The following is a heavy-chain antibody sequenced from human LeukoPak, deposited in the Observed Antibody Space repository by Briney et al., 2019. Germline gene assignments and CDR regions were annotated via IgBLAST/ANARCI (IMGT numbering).Heavy chain of an antibody. CDR3: ARDLTYYYYGMDV. V-gene: IGHV3-7*03. Sequence: GRSLRLSCAASGFTFSSSSLTWVRQAPGKGLEWVAAIKPDGTEKYSVDSVKGRFTISRDNTKNSVYLQMNTLGAEDTAVYYCARDLTYYYYGMDVWGQGTTVTVSS. D-gene: IGHD4/OR15-4a*01. J-gene: IGHJ6*02. CDR1: GFTFSSSS. CDR2: IKPDGTEK.